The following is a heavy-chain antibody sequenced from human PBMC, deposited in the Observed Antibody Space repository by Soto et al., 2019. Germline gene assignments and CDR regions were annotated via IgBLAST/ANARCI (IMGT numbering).Heavy chain of an antibody. CDR2: ISYDGSNK. J-gene: IGHJ6*02. CDR3: ARGIQLWSYYYYYGMDV. Sequence: GGSLRLSCAASGFTFSSYAMHWVRQAPGKGLEWVAVISYDGSNKYYADSVKGRFTISRDNSKNTLYLQMNSLRAEDTAVYYCARGIQLWSYYYYYGMDVWGQGTTVTVSS. D-gene: IGHD5-18*01. V-gene: IGHV3-30-3*01. CDR1: GFTFSSYA.